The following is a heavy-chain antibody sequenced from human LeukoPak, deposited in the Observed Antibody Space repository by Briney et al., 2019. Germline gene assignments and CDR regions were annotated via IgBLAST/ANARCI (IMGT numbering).Heavy chain of an antibody. CDR2: LYYSGST. CDR1: GGSISSYY. J-gene: IGHJ4*02. CDR3: ARGRIYSSAWYGEYYFDY. D-gene: IGHD6-19*01. V-gene: IGHV4-59*01. Sequence: SETLSLTCTVSGGSISSYYWSWIRQPPGKGLEWIGYLYYSGSTNYNPSLKSRVTISVDTSKNQFSPKLSSVTAADTAVYYCARGRIYSSAWYGEYYFDYWGQGTLVTVSS.